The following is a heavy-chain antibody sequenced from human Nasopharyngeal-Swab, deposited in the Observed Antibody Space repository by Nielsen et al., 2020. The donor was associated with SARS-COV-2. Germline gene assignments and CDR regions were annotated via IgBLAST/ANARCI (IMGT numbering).Heavy chain of an antibody. CDR2: VYSTGSI. V-gene: IGHV4-59*01. D-gene: IGHD6-19*01. Sequence: SEPLSLPCTVLGGSISDYFWSWIRQSPGKALEWFGYVYSTGSIDYNASPQSRLTISVDTSKNQFPLKLSSVTAGDTAVYYCARSQSGWWGVIDFWGQGTLVTVSS. CDR3: ARSQSGWWGVIDF. J-gene: IGHJ4*02. CDR1: GGSISDYF.